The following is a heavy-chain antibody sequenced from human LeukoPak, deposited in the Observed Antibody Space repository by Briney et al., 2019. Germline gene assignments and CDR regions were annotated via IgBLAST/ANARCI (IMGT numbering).Heavy chain of an antibody. Sequence: ASVKVSCKASGYTFISYGISWVRQAPGQGLEWMGWISAYNGNTNYVQKLQGRVTMTTDTSTSTAYMELRSLRSDDTAVYYCAREPSSGYAGYWGQGTLVTVSS. CDR2: ISAYNGNT. J-gene: IGHJ4*02. V-gene: IGHV1-18*01. CDR3: AREPSSGYAGY. D-gene: IGHD3-3*01. CDR1: GYTFISYG.